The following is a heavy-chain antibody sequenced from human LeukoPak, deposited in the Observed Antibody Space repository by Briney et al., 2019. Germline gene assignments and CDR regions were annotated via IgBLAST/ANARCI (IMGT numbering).Heavy chain of an antibody. J-gene: IGHJ4*02. D-gene: IGHD3-16*02. V-gene: IGHV1-24*01. CDR2: FDPEDGET. CDR1: GYTLTELS. Sequence: ASVKVSCKVSGYTLTELSMHWVRQAPGKGLEWMGGFDPEDGETIYAQKFQGRVTMTEDTSTDTAYMELSSLRSENTAVYYCATDPLRLGELSSLWGQGTLVTVSS. CDR3: ATDPLRLGELSSL.